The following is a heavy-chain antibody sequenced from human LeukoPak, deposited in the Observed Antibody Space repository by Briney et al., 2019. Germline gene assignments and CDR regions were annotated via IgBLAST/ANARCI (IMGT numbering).Heavy chain of an antibody. Sequence: ASVKVSCKASGGTFSSYAISWVRQAPRQGLEWMGRIIPILGIANYAQKFQGRVTITADKSTSTAYMELSSLRSEDTAVYYCARLALLWGYFDYWGQGTLVTVSS. CDR1: GGTFSSYA. CDR3: ARLALLWGYFDY. V-gene: IGHV1-69*04. D-gene: IGHD3-16*01. J-gene: IGHJ4*02. CDR2: IIPILGIA.